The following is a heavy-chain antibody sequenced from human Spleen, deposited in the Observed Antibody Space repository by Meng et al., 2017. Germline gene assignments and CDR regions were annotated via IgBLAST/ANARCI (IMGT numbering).Heavy chain of an antibody. D-gene: IGHD5-12*01. CDR1: GLNFNDAG. CDR2: IKSKGSGGTI. V-gene: IGHV3-15*03. Sequence: GGSLRLSGAVPGLNFNDAGMSWVRQAPGKGLEWIGRIKSKGSGGTIDYSAPVKGRFTVSRDDSKNTLYLQMNRLKTEDTAVYHCAHIGDIATTRLESWGQGTLVTVSS. CDR3: AHIGDIATTRLES. J-gene: IGHJ5*01.